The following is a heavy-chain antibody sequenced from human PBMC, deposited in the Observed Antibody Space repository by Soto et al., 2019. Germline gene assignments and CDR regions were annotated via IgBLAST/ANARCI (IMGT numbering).Heavy chain of an antibody. CDR3: ARGRQVASGTRLFYFDY. J-gene: IGHJ4*02. V-gene: IGHV4-59*01. CDR1: GGSISSYS. CDR2: IYYSGST. Sequence: SETLSLTCTVSGGSISSYSWSWIRQPPGRGLEWIGFIYYSGSTSYNPSLKSRVTISVDTSKNQFSLKLSSMTAADTAVYYCARGRQVASGTRLFYFDYWGQGTLVTVSS. D-gene: IGHD3-10*01.